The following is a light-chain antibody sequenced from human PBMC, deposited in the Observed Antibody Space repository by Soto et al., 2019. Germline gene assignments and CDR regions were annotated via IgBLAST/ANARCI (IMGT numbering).Light chain of an antibody. V-gene: IGKV3-20*01. J-gene: IGKJ1*01. CDR1: QSVSSSY. Sequence: ELVLTQSPGTLSLSPGERARLSCRASQSVSSSYLAWYQQKPGQAPRLLIYGASRRATGIPDRFSGSGSGTDFTLTITRLEPEDFAVYYCQQYGSSRTFGQGTKVDIK. CDR3: QQYGSSRT. CDR2: GAS.